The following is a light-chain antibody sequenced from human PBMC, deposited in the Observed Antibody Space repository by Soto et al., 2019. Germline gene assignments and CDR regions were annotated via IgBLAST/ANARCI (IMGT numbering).Light chain of an antibody. CDR1: SSDVGSYKL. CDR2: EVT. CDR3: CSYAGSNTWV. Sequence: QPASVSGSPGQSITISCTGTSSDVGSYKLVSWYQQHPGKAPKLMISEVTKRPSGVSTRFSGSKSGNTASLTISGLQPEDESDYYCCSYAGSNTWVFGGGTKLTVL. V-gene: IGLV2-23*02. J-gene: IGLJ3*02.